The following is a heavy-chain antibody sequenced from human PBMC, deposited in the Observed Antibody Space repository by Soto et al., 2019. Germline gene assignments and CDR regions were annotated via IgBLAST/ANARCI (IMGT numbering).Heavy chain of an antibody. J-gene: IGHJ4*02. V-gene: IGHV1-2*02. CDR2: IGPESGAT. Sequence: ASVKVSCKASGYTFTGHYIHWVRQAPEQGPEWMGEIGPESGATRYAQKFQGRVTMTMDMSITTVYMELSNLSPDDTAVYYCGRGRSGQIVVFYWGQGTPGTVSS. D-gene: IGHD5-12*01. CDR1: GYTFTGHY. CDR3: GRGRSGQIVVFY.